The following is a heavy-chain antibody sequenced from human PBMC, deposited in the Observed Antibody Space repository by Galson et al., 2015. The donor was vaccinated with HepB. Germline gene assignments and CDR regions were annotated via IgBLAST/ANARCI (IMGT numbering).Heavy chain of an antibody. D-gene: IGHD3-3*01. CDR1: GFTFSNYV. Sequence: SLRLSCAASGFTFSNYVMHWVRQAPGKGPEWVAVIWYDGRNKYYADSVRGRFTISRDNSKNTLYLQIDSLRAEDTAVYYCARVRSPYYDFWSGPGYWGQGTLVTVSS. V-gene: IGHV3-33*01. CDR2: IWYDGRNK. J-gene: IGHJ4*02. CDR3: ARVRSPYYDFWSGPGY.